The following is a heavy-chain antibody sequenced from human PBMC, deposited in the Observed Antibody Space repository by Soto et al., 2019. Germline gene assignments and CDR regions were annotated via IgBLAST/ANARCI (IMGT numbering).Heavy chain of an antibody. CDR1: GFTFSSYS. CDR2: ISSSSSYI. Sequence: GGSLRLSCAASGFTFSSYSMNWVRQAPGKGLEWVSSISSSSSYIYYADSVKGRFTISRDNAKNSLYLQMNSLRAEDTAVYYCARDWDSSSDYYYYGMDVWGQGTTVTVSS. CDR3: ARDWDSSSDYYYYGMDV. D-gene: IGHD6-13*01. J-gene: IGHJ6*02. V-gene: IGHV3-21*01.